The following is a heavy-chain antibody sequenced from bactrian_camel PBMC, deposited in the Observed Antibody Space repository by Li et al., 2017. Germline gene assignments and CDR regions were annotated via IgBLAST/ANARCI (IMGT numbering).Heavy chain of an antibody. V-gene: IGHV3-1*01. CDR2: ISWDGYIT. D-gene: IGHD1*01. CDR3: VTSISGTWAGPNR. J-gene: IGHJ4*01. CDR1: GFTFDDYA. Sequence: QLVESGGGLVQPGGSLRLSCATSGFTFDDYAMGWIRQSPGKAPEWVAAISWDGYITHHADAVKGRFTCSRSNARNTVYLQMNNLRPEDTAMYYCVTSISGTWAGPNRWGRGTQVTVS.